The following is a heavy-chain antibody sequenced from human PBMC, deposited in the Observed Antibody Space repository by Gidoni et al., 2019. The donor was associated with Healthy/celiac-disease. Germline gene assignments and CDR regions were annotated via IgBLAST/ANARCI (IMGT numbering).Heavy chain of an antibody. V-gene: IGHV3-21*01. CDR1: GFPFSSYS. J-gene: IGHJ4*02. D-gene: IGHD3-22*01. Sequence: EVQLVESGGGLVKPGGSLRLSGAASGFPFSSYSMNWVRQAPGKGLEWVSSSSSSSSYIYYADSVKGRFTISRDNAKNSLYLQMNSRRAEDTAVYYCARDAYYDSSGYYLTDYWGQGTLVTVSS. CDR3: ARDAYYDSSGYYLTDY. CDR2: SSSSSSYI.